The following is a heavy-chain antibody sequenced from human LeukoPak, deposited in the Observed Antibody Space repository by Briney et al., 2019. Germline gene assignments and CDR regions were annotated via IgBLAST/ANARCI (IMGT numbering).Heavy chain of an antibody. D-gene: IGHD3-16*01. Sequence: SETLSLTCTVSGGSISINYWSWIRQPPGKGLEWIGYIRSSGSTNYNPSLKSRVTISMDTSKKQFSLQLSSVTAADTAVYYCARDVTPATLWGRGTLVTVSS. V-gene: IGHV4-59*01. CDR3: ARDVTPATL. J-gene: IGHJ4*02. CDR2: IRSSGST. CDR1: GGSISINY.